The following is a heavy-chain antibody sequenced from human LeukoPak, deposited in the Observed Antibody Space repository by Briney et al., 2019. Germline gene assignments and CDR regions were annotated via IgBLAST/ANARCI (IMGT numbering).Heavy chain of an antibody. D-gene: IGHD6-13*01. CDR1: GGYISSYY. CDR3: ARQRSSTWSLGY. J-gene: IGHJ4*02. CDR2: VYYSGST. Sequence: SETLSLTCTVSGGYISSYYWSWIRQPPGKGLEWIGYVYYSGSTNYNPSLKSRVTISVDTSKNQFSLKLSSVTAADTAVYFCARQRSSTWSLGYWGQGTLVTVSS. V-gene: IGHV4-59*08.